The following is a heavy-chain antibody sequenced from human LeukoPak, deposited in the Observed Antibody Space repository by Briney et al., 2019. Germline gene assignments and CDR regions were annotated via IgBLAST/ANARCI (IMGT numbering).Heavy chain of an antibody. CDR1: GYTFTSYD. J-gene: IGHJ4*02. CDR3: ARGIGSTTVTTLEYYFDY. V-gene: IGHV1-8*01. Sequence: ASVKVSCKASGYTFTSYDINWVRQATGQGREWIGWMNPNSGNTGYAQKFQGRVTMTRNTSISTAYMELSSLRSEDTAVYYCARGIGSTTVTTLEYYFDYWGQGTLVTVSS. D-gene: IGHD4-17*01. CDR2: MNPNSGNT.